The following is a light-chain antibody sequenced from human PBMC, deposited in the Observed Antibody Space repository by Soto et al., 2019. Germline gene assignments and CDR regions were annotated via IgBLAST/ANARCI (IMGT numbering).Light chain of an antibody. CDR2: DVS. J-gene: IGLJ2*01. V-gene: IGLV2-14*01. CDR1: SSDIGDYNY. Sequence: QSALTQPASLSGSPGQSITISCTGTSSDIGDYNYVSWYRQHPGKVPKLIIYDVSNRPSGVSNRFSGSKSGNTASLTISGLQAEDEADYYCSSYTATSTPVLFGGGTKLTVL. CDR3: SSYTATSTPVL.